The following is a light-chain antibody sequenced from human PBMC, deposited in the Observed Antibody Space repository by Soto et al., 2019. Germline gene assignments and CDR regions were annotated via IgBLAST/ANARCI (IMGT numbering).Light chain of an antibody. CDR2: EVS. Sequence: QSALTQPPSASGSPGQSVTISCTGTSSDVGGYNYVSWYQQHPGKAPKLMIYEVSKRPSGVPDRFSGSKSGNTASLTVSGLQAEYEVDYYCRSYAVHNNLGVLGTGTNVTVL. V-gene: IGLV2-8*01. CDR1: SSDVGGYNY. J-gene: IGLJ1*01. CDR3: RSYAVHNNLGV.